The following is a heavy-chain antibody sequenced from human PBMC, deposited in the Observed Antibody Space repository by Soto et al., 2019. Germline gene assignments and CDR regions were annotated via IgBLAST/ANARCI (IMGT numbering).Heavy chain of an antibody. Sequence: PSETLSLTCTVSGGSISSYYWSWIRQPPGKGLEWIGYIYYSGSTNYNPSLKSRVTISVDTSKNQFSLKLSSVTAADTAVYYCARALYYYGSGRDYYGMDVWGQGTTVTVSS. CDR1: GGSISSYY. J-gene: IGHJ6*02. V-gene: IGHV4-59*01. CDR2: IYYSGST. D-gene: IGHD3-10*01. CDR3: ARALYYYGSGRDYYGMDV.